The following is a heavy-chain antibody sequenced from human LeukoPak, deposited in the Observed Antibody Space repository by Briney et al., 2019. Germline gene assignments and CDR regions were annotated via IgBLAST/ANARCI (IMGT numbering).Heavy chain of an antibody. CDR3: AREVAAAGREVDY. D-gene: IGHD6-13*01. J-gene: IGHJ4*02. V-gene: IGHV4-38-2*02. CDR2: ICHSGST. CDR1: GYSISSGYY. Sequence: SETLSLTCAVSGYSISSGYYWGWIRQPPGKGLEWIGSICHSGSTYYNPSLKSRVTISVDTSKNQFSLKLSSVTAADTAVYYCAREVAAAGREVDYWGQGTLVTVPS.